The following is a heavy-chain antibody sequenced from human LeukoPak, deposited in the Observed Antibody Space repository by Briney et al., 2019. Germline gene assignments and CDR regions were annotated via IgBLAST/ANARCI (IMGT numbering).Heavy chain of an antibody. D-gene: IGHD2-15*01. Sequence: GGSLRLSCAASGFTFSNYGMHWVRQAPGKGLEWVAVISYDESDKYYADSVKGRFTISRDNSKNTLYLQMNSLRPEDTAVYYCAKGVVAATNAAYYGMDVWGQGTTVAVSS. J-gene: IGHJ6*02. V-gene: IGHV3-30*18. CDR3: AKGVVAATNAAYYGMDV. CDR2: ISYDESDK. CDR1: GFTFSNYG.